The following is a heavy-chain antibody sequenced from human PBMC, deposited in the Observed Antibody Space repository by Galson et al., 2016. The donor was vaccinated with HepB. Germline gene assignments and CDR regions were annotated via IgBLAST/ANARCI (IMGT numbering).Heavy chain of an antibody. D-gene: IGHD3-10*01. CDR3: ARTTYYYGSVYGMDV. CDR1: GGSISSGGYS. CDR2: IYHSGST. J-gene: IGHJ6*02. V-gene: IGHV4-30-2*01. Sequence: TLSLTCAVSGGSISSGGYSWSWNRQTPGKGLEWIGYIYHSGSTFYNPSLKSRVTISVDRSKNPFSLKLSSVTAADTAVYFCARTTYYYGSVYGMDVWGQGTTVTVSS.